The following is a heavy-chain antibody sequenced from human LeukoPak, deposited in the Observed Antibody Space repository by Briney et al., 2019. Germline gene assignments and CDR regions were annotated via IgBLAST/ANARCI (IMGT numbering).Heavy chain of an antibody. D-gene: IGHD6-13*01. CDR3: AKSPIAAAAYFDY. V-gene: IGHV3-30*18. CDR2: ISYDGSNK. Sequence: GGSLRLPCAASGFTFSSYGMHWVRQAPGKGLEWVAVISYDGSNKYYADSVKGRFTISRDNSKNTLYLQMNSLRAEDTAVYYCAKSPIAAAAYFDYWGQGTLVTVSS. CDR1: GFTFSSYG. J-gene: IGHJ4*02.